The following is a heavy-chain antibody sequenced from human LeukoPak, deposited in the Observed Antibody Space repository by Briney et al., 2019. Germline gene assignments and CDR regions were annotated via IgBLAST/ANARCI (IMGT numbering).Heavy chain of an antibody. Sequence: ASVKVSCKASGYTFTSYGISWVRQAPGQGLEWMGWINPNSGGTNYAQKFQGRVTMTRDTSISTAYMELSRLRSDDTAVYYCAREFRTVIYWFDPWGQGTLVTVSS. D-gene: IGHD3-16*02. J-gene: IGHJ5*02. CDR3: AREFRTVIYWFDP. CDR1: GYTFTSYG. V-gene: IGHV1-2*02. CDR2: INPNSGGT.